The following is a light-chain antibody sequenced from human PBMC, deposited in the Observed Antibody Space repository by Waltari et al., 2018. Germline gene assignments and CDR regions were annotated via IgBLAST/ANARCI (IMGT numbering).Light chain of an antibody. CDR2: AAS. Sequence: DIQMTQSPSSLSASVGDRVTITCRASQSISSYLNWYQQKPGKAPKLLIYAASSLQSGVPSXFSGSGSGTDFTLTISSLQPEDFATYYCQQSYSTLWTFGQGTKVEIK. CDR1: QSISSY. V-gene: IGKV1-39*01. CDR3: QQSYSTLWT. J-gene: IGKJ1*01.